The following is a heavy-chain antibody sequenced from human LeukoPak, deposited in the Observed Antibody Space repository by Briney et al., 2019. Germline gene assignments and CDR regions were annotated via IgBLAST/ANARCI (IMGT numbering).Heavy chain of an antibody. Sequence: GGSLRLSCAASGFTFSSYWWNWVRQAPGKGLVWVSRINSDGSSTSYADSVKGRFTISRDNAKNTLYLQMNSLTAEDTAVYYCASGQAVLDYWGQGTLVTVSS. D-gene: IGHD6-25*01. V-gene: IGHV3-74*01. CDR3: ASGQAVLDY. CDR1: GFTFSSYW. J-gene: IGHJ4*02. CDR2: INSDGSST.